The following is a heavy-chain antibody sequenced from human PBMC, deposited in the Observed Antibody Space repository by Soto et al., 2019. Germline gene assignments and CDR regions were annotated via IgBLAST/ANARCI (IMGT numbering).Heavy chain of an antibody. V-gene: IGHV4-31*03. D-gene: IGHD2-2*01. CDR1: GGSISGGGYY. J-gene: IGHJ4*02. CDR2: IYYSGST. CDR3: ARVAIVVVPAAYYFDY. Sequence: SETLSLTCTVSGGSISGGGYYWSWIRQHPGKGLEWIGYIYYSGSTYYNPSLKSRVTISVDTSKNQFSLKLSSVTAADTAVYYCARVAIVVVPAAYYFDYWGQGTLVTVSS.